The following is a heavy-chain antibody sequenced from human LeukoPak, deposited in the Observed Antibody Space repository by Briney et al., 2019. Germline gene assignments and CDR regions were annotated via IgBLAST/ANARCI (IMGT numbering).Heavy chain of an antibody. CDR2: INPNDGDT. V-gene: IGHV1-2*02. D-gene: IGHD2-2*01. CDR3: ARGPPIVVVPAARIDP. Sequence: GASVKVSCKASGYTFTDYYMHWVRQAPGQGFEWMGWINPNDGDTNYAQKFQGRVTMTRDTSISTAYMELSRLRSDDTAVYYCARGPPIVVVPAARIDPWGQGTLVTVSS. J-gene: IGHJ5*02. CDR1: GYTFTDYY.